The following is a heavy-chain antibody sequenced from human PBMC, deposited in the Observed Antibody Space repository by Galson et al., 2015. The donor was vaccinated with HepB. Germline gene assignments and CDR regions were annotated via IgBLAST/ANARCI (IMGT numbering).Heavy chain of an antibody. CDR1: GVTIPSYS. J-gene: IGHJ4*02. CDR2: IWYDGSNQ. Sequence: SLRLSCAASGVTIPSYSMNWVRQAPGKGLEWVAVIWYDGSNQYYADSVKGRFTISRDNSKNTLYLQMSSLSAEDTALYYCAREARIAAPASLDYWGQGTLVTVSS. V-gene: IGHV3-33*08. CDR3: AREARIAAPASLDY. D-gene: IGHD6-13*01.